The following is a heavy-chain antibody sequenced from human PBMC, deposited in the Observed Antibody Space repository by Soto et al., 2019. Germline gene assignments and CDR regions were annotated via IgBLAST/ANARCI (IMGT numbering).Heavy chain of an antibody. D-gene: IGHD3-10*01. Sequence: EVQLVESGGGLVQPGRSLRLYCTASGFTFGDYAMSWFRQAPGKGLEWVGFIRSKAYGGTTEYAASVKGRFTISRDDSKSIAYLQMNSLKTEDTAVYYCTRTQVITMVRGVTPDYWGQGTLVTVSS. CDR1: GFTFGDYA. CDR3: TRTQVITMVRGVTPDY. J-gene: IGHJ4*02. V-gene: IGHV3-49*03. CDR2: IRSKAYGGTT.